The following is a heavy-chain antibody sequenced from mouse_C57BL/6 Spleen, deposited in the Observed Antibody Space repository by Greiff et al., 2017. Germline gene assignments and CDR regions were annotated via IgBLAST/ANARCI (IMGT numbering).Heavy chain of an antibody. CDR1: GYTFTSYW. Sequence: QVQLQQPGAELVMPGASVKLSCKASGYTFTSYWMHWVKQRPGQGLEWIGEIDPSDSYTNYNQKFKGKSTLPVEKSASTAYMQLSSLTSEDSAVYYGARRDDAMDYWGQGTSVTVSS. CDR3: ARRDDAMDY. CDR2: IDPSDSYT. V-gene: IGHV1-69*01. D-gene: IGHD2-14*01. J-gene: IGHJ4*01.